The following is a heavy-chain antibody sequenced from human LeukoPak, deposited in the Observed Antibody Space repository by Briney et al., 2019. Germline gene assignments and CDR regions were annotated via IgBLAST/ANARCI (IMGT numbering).Heavy chain of an antibody. D-gene: IGHD6-19*01. V-gene: IGHV4-34*01. J-gene: IGHJ4*02. CDR2: INHSGST. CDR3: ARRAVVGTSFEDY. CDR1: GGSFSGYY. Sequence: SETLSLTCAVYGGSFSGYYWSWIRQPPGKGLEWIGEINHSGSTNYNPSLKSRVTISVDTSKNHFSLKLSSVTAADPTVYYCARRAVVGTSFEDYWGQGTLVTVSS.